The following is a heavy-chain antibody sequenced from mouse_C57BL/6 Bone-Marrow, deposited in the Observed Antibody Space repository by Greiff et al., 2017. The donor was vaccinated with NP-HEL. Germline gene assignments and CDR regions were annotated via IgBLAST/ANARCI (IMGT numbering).Heavy chain of an antibody. J-gene: IGHJ3*01. D-gene: IGHD6-1*01. CDR2: IDPANGNT. CDR1: GFNIKNTY. V-gene: IGHV14-3*01. Sequence: EVQLHQSVAELVRPGASVKLSCTASGFNIKNTYMHWVKQRPEQGLEWIGRIDPANGNTKYAPKFQGKATITADTSSNTAYLPLRSLTSDDTALYYWARASLRRWDGGGFADWGQGTLVTVSA. CDR3: ARASLRRWDGGGFAD.